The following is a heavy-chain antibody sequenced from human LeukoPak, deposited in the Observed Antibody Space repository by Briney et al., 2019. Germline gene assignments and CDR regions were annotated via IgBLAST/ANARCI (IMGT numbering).Heavy chain of an antibody. CDR3: ARDLESSVTTFGY. CDR2: ISSSSKYI. J-gene: IGHJ4*02. D-gene: IGHD4-17*01. CDR1: GFSFSTSS. Sequence: KSGGSLRLSCVASGFSFSTSSLSWVRQAPGRGLEWVSSISSSSKYIYYAVSVKGRFTISRDNAKNSLYLQMNSLRADDTAVYYCARDLESSVTTFGYWGQGTLVTVSS. V-gene: IGHV3-21*01.